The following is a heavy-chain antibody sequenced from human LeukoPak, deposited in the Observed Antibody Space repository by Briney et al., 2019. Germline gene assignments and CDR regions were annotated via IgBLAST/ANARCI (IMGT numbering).Heavy chain of an antibody. J-gene: IGHJ4*02. Sequence: PGWSLTVSRPVSGFTFRQYAMTWVRQAPGKGLEWLAVIWYDGSNKYYADSVVGRFTISRDNCQDGLHLQINNVRSEARGLYYVSRADRWVQSWVDYWGQGTLVTVSS. CDR1: GFTFRQYA. CDR3: SRADRWVQSWVDY. V-gene: IGHV3-30-3*01. D-gene: IGHD5-24*01. CDR2: IWYDGSNK.